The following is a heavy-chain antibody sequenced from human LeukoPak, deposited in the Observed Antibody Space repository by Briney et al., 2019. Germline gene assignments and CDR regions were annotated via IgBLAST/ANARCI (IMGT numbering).Heavy chain of an antibody. Sequence: SETLSLTCTVSGGSISRYYWSWIRQPPGKGLEWIGYIYYSGNTHYSPSLKSRVTISVDTSKNQFSLKVGSVTAGDTAVYYCARYTSMVAFHAHGFDIWGRGTMVTVS. CDR2: IYYSGNT. CDR3: ARYTSMVAFHAHGFDI. J-gene: IGHJ3*02. CDR1: GGSISRYY. D-gene: IGHD5-18*01. V-gene: IGHV4-59*01.